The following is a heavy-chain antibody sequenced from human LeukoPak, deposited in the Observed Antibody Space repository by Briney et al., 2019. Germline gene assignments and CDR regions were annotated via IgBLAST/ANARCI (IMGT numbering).Heavy chain of an antibody. V-gene: IGHV1-18*01. D-gene: IGHD1-26*01. CDR1: GYTFTSYG. CDR3: ARDPQQLVGATGGGFNF. J-gene: IGHJ4*02. CDR2: ISAYNGNT. Sequence: ASVKVSCKASGYTFTSYGISWVRQAPGQGLEWMGWISAYNGNTNHAQKLQGRVTMTTDTSTSTAYMELRSLRSDDTAVYYCARDPQQLVGATGGGFNFWGQGTLVTVSS.